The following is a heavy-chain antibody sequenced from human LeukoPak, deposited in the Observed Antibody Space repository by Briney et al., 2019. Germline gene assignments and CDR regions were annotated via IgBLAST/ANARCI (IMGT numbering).Heavy chain of an antibody. CDR3: AAGLDDSSSWYNTYYYYYMDV. Sequence: ASVKVSCKASGFTFTSSAVQWVRQARGQRLEWIGWIVVGSGNTNYAQKFQERVTITRDMSTSTAYMELSSLRSEDTAVYYCAAGLDDSSSWYNTYYYYYMDVWGKGTTVTVSS. CDR2: IVVGSGNT. V-gene: IGHV1-58*01. CDR1: GFTFTSSA. J-gene: IGHJ6*03. D-gene: IGHD6-13*01.